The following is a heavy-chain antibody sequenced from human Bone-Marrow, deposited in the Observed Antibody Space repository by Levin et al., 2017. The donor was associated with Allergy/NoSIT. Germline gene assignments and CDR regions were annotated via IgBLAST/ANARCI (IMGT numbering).Heavy chain of an antibody. CDR3: ARAGDSSHRYFDY. Sequence: KVSCKNSGYSFTSYWIGWVRQMPGKGLEWMGIIYPGDSDTRYSPSFQGQVTISADKSISTAYLQWNSLKASDPAMYYCARAGDSSHRYFDYWGQGTLLSVSS. V-gene: IGHV5-51*01. D-gene: IGHD6-19*01. CDR1: GYSFTSYW. J-gene: IGHJ4*02. CDR2: IYPGDSDT.